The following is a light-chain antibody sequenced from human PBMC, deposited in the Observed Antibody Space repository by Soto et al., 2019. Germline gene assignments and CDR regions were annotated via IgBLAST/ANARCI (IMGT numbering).Light chain of an antibody. CDR3: AAWDDSLNVWV. CDR2: SNN. CDR1: SSNIGSNT. V-gene: IGLV1-44*01. J-gene: IGLJ3*02. Sequence: QSVLTQPPSASGTPGQRVTISCSGSSSNIGSNTVNWYQQLPGTAPKLLIYSNNQRPSGVPDRFSGSKSGTSASLAISGLQSEDEAEYYCAAWDDSLNVWVFGGGTQLTVL.